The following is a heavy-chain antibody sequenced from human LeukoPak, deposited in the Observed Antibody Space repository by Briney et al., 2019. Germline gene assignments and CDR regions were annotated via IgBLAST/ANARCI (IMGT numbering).Heavy chain of an antibody. Sequence: TSETLSHTCTVSGGSIISSSYYWGWIRQPPGKGLEWIGSIYYSGSTYYNPSLKSRVTISVDTSKNQFSLKLSSVTAADTAVYYCARLKNPQEQWLVESFYPWGQVTLVTVSS. D-gene: IGHD6-19*01. CDR1: GGSIISSSYY. CDR3: ARLKNPQEQWLVESFYP. V-gene: IGHV4-39*01. J-gene: IGHJ5*02. CDR2: IYYSGST.